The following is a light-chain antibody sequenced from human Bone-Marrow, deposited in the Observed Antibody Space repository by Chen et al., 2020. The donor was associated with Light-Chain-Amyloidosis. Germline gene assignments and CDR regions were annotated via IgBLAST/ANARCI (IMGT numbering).Light chain of an antibody. CDR1: SSDVGTYNL. CDR3: CSYAGSRTRV. J-gene: IGLJ3*02. V-gene: IGLV2-23*02. CDR2: EVT. Sequence: QSALAQPASVSGSPGQSITISCTGTSSDVGTYNLVSWYQQHPGRAPKLMIYEVTKRPSGVSDRFSGSKSGNTASLTISGLQAEDEADFYGCSYAGSRTRVFGGGTKLTVL.